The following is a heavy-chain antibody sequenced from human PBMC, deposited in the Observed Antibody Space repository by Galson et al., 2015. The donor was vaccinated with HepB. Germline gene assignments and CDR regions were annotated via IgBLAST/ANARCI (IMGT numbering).Heavy chain of an antibody. D-gene: IGHD3-3*01. CDR2: IYPGDSDT. CDR1: GYSFTTYW. V-gene: IGHV5-51*01. CDR3: ARQESITIFGVGTNWFDP. Sequence: QSGAEVKKPGESLKISCKASGYSFTTYWIGWVRQVPGKGLEWMGIIYPGDSDTRYSPSFQGQVSISADKSISTAYLQWSSLKASDTAIYYCARQESITIFGVGTNWFDPWGQGTLVTVSS. J-gene: IGHJ5*02.